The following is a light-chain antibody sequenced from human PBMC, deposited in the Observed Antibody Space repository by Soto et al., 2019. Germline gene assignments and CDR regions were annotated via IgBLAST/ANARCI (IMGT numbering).Light chain of an antibody. CDR1: QSISSY. CDR3: QQSYRTPWA. CDR2: AAS. V-gene: IGKV1-39*01. J-gene: IGKJ1*01. Sequence: IQMNQSPSSLSASVGDRVTITFPASQSISSYSNWYQQRPGTVPKPLIYAASSLQSGVPSRFSASRSGTVFTLTISSLQPEDFASYYGQQSYRTPWAFGQGTKVEIK.